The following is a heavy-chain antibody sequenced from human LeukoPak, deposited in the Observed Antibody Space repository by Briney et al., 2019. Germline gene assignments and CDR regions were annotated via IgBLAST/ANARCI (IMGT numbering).Heavy chain of an antibody. CDR3: AKDLPSTYYYGSGSYADGG. V-gene: IGHV3-30*02. Sequence: GGSLRLSCAASGLTFSSYGMHWARQAPGKGLEWVAFIRYDGSNKYYADSVKGRFTISRDNSKNTLYLQMNSLRAEDTAVYYCAKDLPSTYYYGSGSYADGGWGQGTLVTVSS. CDR2: IRYDGSNK. J-gene: IGHJ4*02. D-gene: IGHD3-10*01. CDR1: GLTFSSYG.